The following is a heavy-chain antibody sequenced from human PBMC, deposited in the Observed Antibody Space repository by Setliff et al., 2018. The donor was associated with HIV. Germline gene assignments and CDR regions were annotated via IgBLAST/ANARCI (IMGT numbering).Heavy chain of an antibody. CDR3: ARGSYYDYVWGNYRYTGFDY. Sequence: SETLSLTCAVYGESFSGYYWSWIRQPPGKGLEWIGEVNHSGSSSYNPSLKSRVNILVDTSKNQFSLKLTSVTAADTAVYYCARGSYYDYVWGNYRYTGFDYWGQGTLVTVSS. CDR1: GESFSGYY. J-gene: IGHJ4*02. CDR2: VNHSGSS. V-gene: IGHV4-34*01. D-gene: IGHD3-16*02.